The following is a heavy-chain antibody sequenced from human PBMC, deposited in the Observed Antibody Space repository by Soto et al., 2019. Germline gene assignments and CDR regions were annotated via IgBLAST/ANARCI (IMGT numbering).Heavy chain of an antibody. CDR3: ARGGWFGELLSYYYYYGMDV. D-gene: IGHD3-10*01. J-gene: IGHJ6*02. Sequence: QVQLVQSGAEVKKPGASVKVSCKASGYTFTSYGISWVRQAPGQGLEWMGWISAYNGNTNYAQKLQDRVTMTTDTSTSTAYMELRSLRSDDTAVYYCARGGWFGELLSYYYYYGMDVWGQGTTVTVSS. V-gene: IGHV1-18*04. CDR2: ISAYNGNT. CDR1: GYTFTSYG.